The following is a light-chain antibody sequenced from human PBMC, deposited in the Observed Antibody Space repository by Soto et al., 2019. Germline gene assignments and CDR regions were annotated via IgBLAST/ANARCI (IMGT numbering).Light chain of an antibody. CDR3: QQRVNWLT. J-gene: IGKJ4*01. CDR2: GAS. Sequence: EIVLTQSPGTLSLSPGERATLSCRASQSVSSRLAWYQQRPGQAPRLLISGASSRATGIPDRFSGSGSGTDFTLTISRLEPEDFAVYYCQQRVNWLTFGGGTKVEL. CDR1: QSVSSR. V-gene: IGKV3D-20*02.